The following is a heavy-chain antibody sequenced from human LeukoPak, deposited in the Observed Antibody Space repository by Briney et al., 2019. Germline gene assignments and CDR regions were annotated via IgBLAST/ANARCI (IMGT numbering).Heavy chain of an antibody. CDR3: ARGPYYYGSGSYQPDY. V-gene: IGHV1-46*01. J-gene: IGHJ4*02. Sequence: ASVKVSCKASGYTFTSYYMHWVRQAPGQGLEWMGIINPSGGSTSYAQKFQGRVTMTRDTSTSTVYMELSSLRSEDTAVYYCARGPYYYGSGSYQPDYWGQGTLVTVSS. D-gene: IGHD3-10*01. CDR1: GYTFTSYY. CDR2: INPSGGST.